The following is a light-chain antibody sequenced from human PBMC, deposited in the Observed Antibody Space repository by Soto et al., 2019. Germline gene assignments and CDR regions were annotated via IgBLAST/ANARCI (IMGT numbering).Light chain of an antibody. Sequence: QSVLTQPPSVSAAPGQRVTISCSGSSSNIGTNTVTWYQQLPGSAPKLLIYDNDQRPSGVPDRFSGSQSGTSASLAISGLQSGDETDYYCAAWDDNLDGYVFGTGTKVTVL. CDR2: DND. CDR1: SSNIGTNT. J-gene: IGLJ1*01. CDR3: AAWDDNLDGYV. V-gene: IGLV1-44*01.